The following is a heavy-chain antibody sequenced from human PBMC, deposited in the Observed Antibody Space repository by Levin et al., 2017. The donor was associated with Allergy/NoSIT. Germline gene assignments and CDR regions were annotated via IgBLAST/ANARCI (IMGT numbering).Heavy chain of an antibody. J-gene: IGHJ6*02. CDR2: IFYTGGA. CDR3: ARAGIVAYYHYGLDV. CDR1: GGSLSSYY. D-gene: IGHD2-15*01. V-gene: IGHV4-59*01. Sequence: SETLSLTCTVSGGSLSSYYWSWIRQPPGEGLEWIGYIFYTGGAKYNPSLKSRVTISVDTSKNQFSLTLTSVTAADTAVYYCARAGIVAYYHYGLDVWGQGATVTVSS.